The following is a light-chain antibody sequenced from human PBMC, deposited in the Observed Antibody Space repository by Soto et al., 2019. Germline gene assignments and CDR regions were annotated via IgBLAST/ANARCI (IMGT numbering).Light chain of an antibody. J-gene: IGKJ5*01. CDR1: QSVSRSY. CDR2: GAS. Sequence: DTHSCRASQSVSRSYLAWYQQKPGQAPRLLIYGASSRATGIPDRFSVSGSATDFTLTITRLEPEDFAVYDCPQHGSPITFGQGTRLEIK. V-gene: IGKV3-20*01. CDR3: PQHGSPIT.